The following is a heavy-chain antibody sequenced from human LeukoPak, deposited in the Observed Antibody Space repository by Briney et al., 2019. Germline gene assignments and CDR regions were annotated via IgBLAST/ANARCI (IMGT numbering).Heavy chain of an antibody. CDR3: ARDKDWAFDY. J-gene: IGHJ4*02. CDR2: SDGSST. Sequence: PGGSLRLSCAASGFTFSSYWMHWVRQAPGKGRVWVSHSDGSSTSYADSVKGRFTISRDDAKNTLYLQMNSLRAEDTAVYYCARDKDWAFDYWGQGTLVTVSS. CDR1: GFTFSSYW. V-gene: IGHV3-74*01. D-gene: IGHD3/OR15-3a*01.